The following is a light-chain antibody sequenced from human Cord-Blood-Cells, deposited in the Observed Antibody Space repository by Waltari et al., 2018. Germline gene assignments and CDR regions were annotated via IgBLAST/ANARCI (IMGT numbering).Light chain of an antibody. J-gene: IGKJ1*01. Sequence: EIVLTQSPGPLSLSPGERATLSCRASQSVSSSYLAWYQQKPGQAPRLLIYGASSRATDIPDRFSGSGSGTDFTLTISRLEPEDFAVYYCQQYGSSPGTFGQGTKVEIK. CDR3: QQYGSSPGT. CDR1: QSVSSSY. CDR2: GAS. V-gene: IGKV3-20*01.